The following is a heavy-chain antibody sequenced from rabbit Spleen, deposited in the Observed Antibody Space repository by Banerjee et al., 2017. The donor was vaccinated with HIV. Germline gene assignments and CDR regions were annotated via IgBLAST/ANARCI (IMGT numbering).Heavy chain of an antibody. CDR2: ITGSSSDFT. Sequence: QEQLGETGGGLVQPGGSLTLSCTASGFDFSSSDYMCWVRQAPGKGLEWISCITGSSSDFTSTASWAKGRFTISKATSTTVTLQMTSLTVADTATYFCVRNTWHFNLWGPGTLVTVS. V-gene: IGHV1S45*01. CDR3: VRNTWHFNL. CDR1: GFDFSSSDY. D-gene: IGHD3-1*01. J-gene: IGHJ4*01.